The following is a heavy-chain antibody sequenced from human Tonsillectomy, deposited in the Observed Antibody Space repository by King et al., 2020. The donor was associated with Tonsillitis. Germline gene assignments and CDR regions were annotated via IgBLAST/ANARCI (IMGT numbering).Heavy chain of an antibody. Sequence: QLQESGPGLVKASQTLSLTCTVSGGSINSGNYYWNWIRQPAGKGLEWIGRMYTSGSTNYNPSLKSRVTISVDTSKNQFSLKLNSVTAADTAVYYCASGLSYNSGGYPGWGQGTPVTVSS. CDR2: MYTSGST. CDR3: ASGLSYNSGGYPG. V-gene: IGHV4-61*02. D-gene: IGHD6-19*01. CDR1: GGSINSGNYY. J-gene: IGHJ4*02.